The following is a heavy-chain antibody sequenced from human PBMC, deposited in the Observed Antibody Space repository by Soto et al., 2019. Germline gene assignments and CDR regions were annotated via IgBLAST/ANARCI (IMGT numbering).Heavy chain of an antibody. D-gene: IGHD3-22*01. Sequence: QVQLVQSGAEVKKPGSSVKASCKASGGTFSTYAIDWVRQAPGQGLEWMGGIIPLFGTAKYAQNFQGRITITADESTNTAYMELRSLRSEDTAVYYCARGVHYDSSGYYYFYWGQGTLVTVSS. CDR3: ARGVHYDSSGYYYFY. V-gene: IGHV1-69*01. CDR2: IIPLFGTA. J-gene: IGHJ4*02. CDR1: GGTFSTYA.